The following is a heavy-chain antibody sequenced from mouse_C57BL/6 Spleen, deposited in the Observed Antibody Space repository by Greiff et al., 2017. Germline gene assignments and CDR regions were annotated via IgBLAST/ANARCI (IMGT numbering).Heavy chain of an antibody. CDR3: AKGGGPDVGG. CDR2: INPSTGGT. Sequence: VQLKQSGPELVKPGASVKISCKASGYSFTGYYMNWVKQSPEKSLEWIGEINPSTGGTTYNQKFKAKATLTVDKSSSTAYMQLKSLTSEDSAVYYWAKGGGPDVGGWGQGTTLTVSS. J-gene: IGHJ2*01. D-gene: IGHD3-3*01. V-gene: IGHV1-42*01. CDR1: GYSFTGYY.